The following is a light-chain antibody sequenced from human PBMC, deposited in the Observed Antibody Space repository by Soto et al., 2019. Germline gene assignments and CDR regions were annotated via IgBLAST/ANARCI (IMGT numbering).Light chain of an antibody. CDR3: SAWDNSLNGYV. Sequence: QAVVTQPLSVSASPGQRVTISCSGGSSNIGSNTVAWYQHLPGTAPPRLIFTAGQRPSGVPGRFSGSKSGTSASLAISGLQSEDEADYYCSAWDNSLNGYVFGPGTKLTVL. J-gene: IGLJ1*01. V-gene: IGLV1-44*01. CDR1: SSNIGSNT. CDR2: TAG.